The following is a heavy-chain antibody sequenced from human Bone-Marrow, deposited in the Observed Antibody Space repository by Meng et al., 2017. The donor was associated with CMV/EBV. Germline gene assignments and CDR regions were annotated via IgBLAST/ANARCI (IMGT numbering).Heavy chain of an antibody. J-gene: IGHJ5*02. Sequence: TFTSYDINWVRQATGQGLEWMGWMNPNSGNTGYAQKFQGRVTMTRNTSISTAYMELRSLRSEDTAVYYCARAISYDILTGYWDWFDPWGQGTLVTVSS. D-gene: IGHD3-9*01. CDR2: MNPNSGNT. V-gene: IGHV1-8*01. CDR1: TFTSYD. CDR3: ARAISYDILTGYWDWFDP.